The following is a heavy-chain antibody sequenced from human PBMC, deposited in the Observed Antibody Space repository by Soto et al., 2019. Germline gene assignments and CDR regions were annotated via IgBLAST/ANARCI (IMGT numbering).Heavy chain of an antibody. D-gene: IGHD1-26*01. CDR3: ARGSVYSGSYYEYLFDP. Sequence: QVQLVQSGAEVKKPGASVKVSCKASGYTFTSYDINWVRQATGQGLEWMGWMNPNSGNTGYAQKFQGRVTMTRNTSISTAYMELSSLRSEDTAVYYCARGSVYSGSYYEYLFDPWGQGTLVTVSS. CDR1: GYTFTSYD. V-gene: IGHV1-8*01. CDR2: MNPNSGNT. J-gene: IGHJ5*02.